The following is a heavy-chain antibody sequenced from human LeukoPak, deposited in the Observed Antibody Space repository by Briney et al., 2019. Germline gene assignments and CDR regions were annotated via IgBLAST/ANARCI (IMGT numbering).Heavy chain of an antibody. D-gene: IGHD6-13*01. CDR2: TYYRSKWYN. CDR3: ARTSRKQQLVKYFDY. CDR1: GDSVSSNSAA. J-gene: IGHJ4*02. Sequence: SQTLSPTCAISGDSVSSNSAAWNWIRQSPSRGLEWLGRTYYRSKWYNDYAVSVKSRITINPDTSKNQFSLQLNSVTPEDTAVYYCARTSRKQQLVKYFDYWGQGTPVTVSS. V-gene: IGHV6-1*01.